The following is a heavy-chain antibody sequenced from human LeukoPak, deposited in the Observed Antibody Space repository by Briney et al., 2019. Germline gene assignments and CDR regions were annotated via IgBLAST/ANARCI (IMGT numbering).Heavy chain of an antibody. Sequence: ASVKVSCKASGYTFTSYYMHWVRHPPPQGLEWMGIINPSGGSTSYAHTFQGRVTMTRDTSTSTVYMELSSLRSEDTAVYYCASNRGYCSCGSCYGEGLLDYWGQGTLVTVS. V-gene: IGHV1-46*01. CDR2: INPSGGST. J-gene: IGHJ4*02. CDR3: ASNRGYCSCGSCYGEGLLDY. D-gene: IGHD2-15*01. CDR1: GYTFTSYY.